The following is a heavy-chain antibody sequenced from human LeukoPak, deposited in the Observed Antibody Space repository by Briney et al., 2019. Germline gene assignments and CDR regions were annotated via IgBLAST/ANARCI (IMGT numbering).Heavy chain of an antibody. CDR1: GGSISSYY. Sequence: SETLSLTCTVSGGSISSYYWSWIRQPPGKGLEWIGYIYYSGSTNYNPSLKSRVTISVHTSKNQFSLKLSSVTAADTAVYYCARRSDWNYFDLWGRGTLVTVSS. CDR3: ARRSDWNYFDL. V-gene: IGHV4-59*08. D-gene: IGHD1-1*01. CDR2: IYYSGST. J-gene: IGHJ2*01.